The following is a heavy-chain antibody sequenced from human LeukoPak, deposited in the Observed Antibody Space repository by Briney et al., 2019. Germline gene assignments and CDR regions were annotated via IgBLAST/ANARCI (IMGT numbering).Heavy chain of an antibody. V-gene: IGHV3-7*03. CDR2: INSDGSEG. J-gene: IGHJ3*01. D-gene: IGHD6-6*01. CDR1: GFTFRGYW. CDR3: ARSSYSSSSSV. Sequence: SGGSLRLSSAASGFTFRGYWMSWSRQAPGKGLEWVASINSDGSEGYYADVAKGRFTISRDNAKNSLYLQINSLRAEDTAVYYCARSSYSSSSSVWGQGTMVTVSS.